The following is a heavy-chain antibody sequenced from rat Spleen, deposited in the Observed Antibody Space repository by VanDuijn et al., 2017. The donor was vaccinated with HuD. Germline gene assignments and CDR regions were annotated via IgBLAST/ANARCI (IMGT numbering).Heavy chain of an antibody. J-gene: IGHJ3*01. CDR3: TRVYPGGGWFAY. V-gene: IGHV5-7*01. CDR1: GFTFSDYN. D-gene: IGHD1-4*01. Sequence: EVQLVESGGGLVQPGRSLKLSCAASGFTFSDYNMAWVRQAPKKGLEWVATISYDGNNTYYRDSVKGRFSISRENAESTLYLQMDSLRSEDTATYYCTRVYPGGGWFAYWGQGTLVTVSS. CDR2: ISYDGNNT.